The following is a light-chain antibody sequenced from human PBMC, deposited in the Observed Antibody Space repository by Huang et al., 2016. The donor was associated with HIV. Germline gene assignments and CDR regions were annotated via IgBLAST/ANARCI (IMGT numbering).Light chain of an antibody. CDR2: EIS. CDR1: QSLLHTDGKTY. J-gene: IGKJ1*01. CDR3: MQSIQPAT. V-gene: IGKV2D-29*02. Sequence: DIVMTQTPLSLSVTPGQPASISCKSSQSLLHTDGKTYLYWYLQKTGQSPHLLIYEISNRVSGVPDRFSGSGSGTDFTLKISRVEAEDVGVYYCMQSIQPATFGQGTKVEIK.